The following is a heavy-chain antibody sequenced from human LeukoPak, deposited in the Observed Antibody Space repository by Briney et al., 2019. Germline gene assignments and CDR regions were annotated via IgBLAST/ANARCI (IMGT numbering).Heavy chain of an antibody. D-gene: IGHD1-26*01. V-gene: IGHV5-51*01. CDR3: ARRGPRSGSSGYRYFDL. CDR2: VYPGDSDT. J-gene: IGHJ2*01. Sequence: GESLQISCKGSGYSFSIYWIGWVRQMPAKGLEWMWIVYPGDSDTRYSPSFQGQVTISVDTSISTAYLQWSGLKASDSATYYCARRGPRSGSSGYRYFDLGGRGTLVTVSS. CDR1: GYSFSIYW.